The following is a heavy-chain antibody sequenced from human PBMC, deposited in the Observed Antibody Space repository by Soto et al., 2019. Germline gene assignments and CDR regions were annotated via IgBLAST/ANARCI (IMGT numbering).Heavy chain of an antibody. D-gene: IGHD6-6*01. CDR2: IDPSDSYT. J-gene: IGHJ6*02. CDR1: GYSFTSYW. V-gene: IGHV5-10-1*01. CDR3: ARPSARQGYYYGMDV. Sequence: GESLKISCKGSGYSFTSYWISWVRQMPGKGLEWMGRIDPSDSYTNYSPSFRGHVTISADKSISTAYLQWSSLKASDTAMYYCARPSARQGYYYGMDVWVQGTTAPVSS.